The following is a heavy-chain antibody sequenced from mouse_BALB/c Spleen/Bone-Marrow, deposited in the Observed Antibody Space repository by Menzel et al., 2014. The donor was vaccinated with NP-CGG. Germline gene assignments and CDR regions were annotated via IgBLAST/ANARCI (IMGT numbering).Heavy chain of an antibody. D-gene: IGHD2-3*01. CDR3: ARDGYPSIDY. CDR2: ISTYNGNT. CDR1: GYTFTDYA. V-gene: IGHV1S137*01. Sequence: QVQLLQSGPEVARPGVSVKISCKGSGYTFTDYAMHWVKQSHAKSLEWIGVISTYNGNTNYNQKFKGKAPLTVYKSSTATYIDLARFTSEYSAMYYCARDGYPSIDYWGQGTSVTVSS. J-gene: IGHJ4*01.